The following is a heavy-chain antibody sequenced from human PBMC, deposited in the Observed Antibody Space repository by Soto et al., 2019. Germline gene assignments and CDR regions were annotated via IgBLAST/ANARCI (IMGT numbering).Heavy chain of an antibody. CDR1: GFTFSSYA. D-gene: IGHD3-3*01. CDR3: AKETVLRFLEWFKTYYYYGMDV. CDR2: ISGSGGST. V-gene: IGHV3-23*01. J-gene: IGHJ6*02. Sequence: PGGSLRLSCAASGFTFSSYAMSWVRQAPGKGLEWVSAISGSGGSTYYADSVKGRFTISRDNSKNTPYLQMNSLRAEDTAVYYCAKETVLRFLEWFKTYYYYGMDVWGQGTTVTVSS.